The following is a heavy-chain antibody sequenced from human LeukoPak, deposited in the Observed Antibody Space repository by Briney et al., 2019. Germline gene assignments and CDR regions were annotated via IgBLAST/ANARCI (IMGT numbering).Heavy chain of an antibody. V-gene: IGHV3-23*01. CDR1: GFTFSSYG. CDR3: ANLGYCSGGSCPRVFDY. CDR2: ISGSGGST. Sequence: GGSLRLSCAASGFTFSSYGMSWVRQAPGRGLEWVSTISGSGGSTYYADSVKGRFTISRDNSKNTLYLQMNSLRAEDTAVYYCANLGYCSGGSCPRVFDYWGQGTLVTVSS. D-gene: IGHD2-15*01. J-gene: IGHJ4*02.